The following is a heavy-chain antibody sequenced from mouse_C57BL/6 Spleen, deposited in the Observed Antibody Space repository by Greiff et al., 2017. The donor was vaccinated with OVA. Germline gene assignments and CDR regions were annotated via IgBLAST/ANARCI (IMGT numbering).Heavy chain of an antibody. V-gene: IGHV1-74*01. CDR2: IHPSDSDT. CDR3: AICAREGPGFAY. J-gene: IGHJ3*01. CDR1: GYTFTSYW. Sequence: QVQLKQPGAELVKPGASVKVSCKASGYTFTSYWMHWVQQRPGQGLEWIGRIHPSDSDTNYNQKFKGKATLTVDKSSSTAYMQLSSLTSEDSAVYYYAICAREGPGFAYWGQGTLVTVSA.